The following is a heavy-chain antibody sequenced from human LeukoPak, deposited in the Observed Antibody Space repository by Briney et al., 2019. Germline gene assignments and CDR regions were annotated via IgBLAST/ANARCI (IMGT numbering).Heavy chain of an antibody. V-gene: IGHV5-51*01. CDR3: ATVNGSHWFFDY. J-gene: IGHJ4*02. CDR2: IYPLDSDT. CDR1: GYSFTNAW. Sequence: GESLKISCKGSGYSFTNAWIGWVRLMPGKGLEWMGTIYPLDSDTRYSPSFQGQVTISADKSITTAYLQWSSLRASDTAMYYCATVNGSHWFFDYWGQGTLVTVSS. D-gene: IGHD3-10*01.